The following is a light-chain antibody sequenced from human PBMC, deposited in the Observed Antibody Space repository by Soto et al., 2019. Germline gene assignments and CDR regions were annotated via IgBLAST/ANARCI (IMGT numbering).Light chain of an antibody. CDR1: QSLLHSDGYNY. CDR2: LGS. CDR3: MEALRTWK. J-gene: IGKJ1*01. Sequence: DIVMTQSPLSLPVTPGEPASISCRSSQSLLHSDGYNYLDWYLQKPGQSPQLLIYLGSNRASGVPDRFSGSVSGTDFTLKLSRVEAEDVGVYYCMEALRTWKFGQGTKVEIK. V-gene: IGKV2-28*01.